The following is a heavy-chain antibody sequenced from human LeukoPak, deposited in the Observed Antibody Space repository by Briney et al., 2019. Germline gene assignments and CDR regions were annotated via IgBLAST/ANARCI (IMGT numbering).Heavy chain of an antibody. J-gene: IGHJ5*02. Sequence: ASGRVSCKASGYTFTSYGISWGRQAPGQGLEWMGWISAYNGNTNYAQKLQGRVTMTTGTSTSTAYMELRSLRSDDTAVYYCARRACESCRWFDPLGQGTRVTVSS. D-gene: IGHD3-16*02. CDR1: GYTFTSYG. V-gene: IGHV1-18*01. CDR2: ISAYNGNT. CDR3: ARRACESCRWFDP.